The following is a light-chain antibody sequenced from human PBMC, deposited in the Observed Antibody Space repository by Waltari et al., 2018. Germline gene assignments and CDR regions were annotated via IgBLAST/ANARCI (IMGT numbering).Light chain of an antibody. V-gene: IGKV3-20*01. CDR1: QSVSSSY. J-gene: IGKJ4*01. CDR2: GAS. CDR3: KQYGNSPLT. Sequence: EIVLTQSPGTLSLSPGERATVSCRASQSVSSSYLAWYQQKPGQTPRLLIYGASTRASGISDRFSGSGSGTDFILTISRLEPEDSAVYFCKQYGNSPLTFGGGTKVEIK.